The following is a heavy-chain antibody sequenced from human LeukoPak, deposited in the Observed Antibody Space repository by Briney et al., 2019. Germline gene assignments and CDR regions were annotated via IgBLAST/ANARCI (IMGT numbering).Heavy chain of an antibody. D-gene: IGHD3-10*01. J-gene: IGHJ4*02. V-gene: IGHV3-30*18. Sequence: AGGSLRLSCAASGFMFSSYWMTWVRQAPGKGLEWVALISYDGSNKYYADSVKGRFTISRDNSKNTLYLQMNSLRAEDTAVYYCANENYYGSGSYADYWGQGTLVTVSS. CDR1: GFMFSSYW. CDR3: ANENYYGSGSYADY. CDR2: ISYDGSNK.